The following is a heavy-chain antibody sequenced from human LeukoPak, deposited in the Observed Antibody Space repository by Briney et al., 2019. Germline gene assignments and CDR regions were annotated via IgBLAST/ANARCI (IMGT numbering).Heavy chain of an antibody. J-gene: IGHJ3*02. CDR3: AKGSWPYSSGEGDAFDI. CDR1: GFNFIDYT. Sequence: GGSLRLSCAASGFNFIDYTMNWVCQAPGKGLEWVSSITSTGRYIFYADSLKGRFTISRDNAKKSLYLQMNSLRAEDTAVYYCAKGSWPYSSGEGDAFDIWAKGQWSPSLQ. V-gene: IGHV3-21*04. CDR2: ITSTGRYI. D-gene: IGHD6-19*01.